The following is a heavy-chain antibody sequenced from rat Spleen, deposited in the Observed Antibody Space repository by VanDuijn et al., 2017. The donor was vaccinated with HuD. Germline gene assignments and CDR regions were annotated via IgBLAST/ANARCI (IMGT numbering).Heavy chain of an antibody. J-gene: IGHJ1*01. CDR2: ISTGGVNT. Sequence: EVQLVESGGGLVQPGSALKLSCAASGFTFSNYGMAGVRQAPTKGLEWVASISTGGVNTYYRDSVKGRFTISRDNAKNTLYLQMDSRRSEDTATYYCARRGLWAAGGWFDFWGPGTMVTVSS. CDR1: GFTFSNYG. D-gene: IGHD1-7*01. V-gene: IGHV5S13*01. CDR3: ARRGLWAAGGWFDF.